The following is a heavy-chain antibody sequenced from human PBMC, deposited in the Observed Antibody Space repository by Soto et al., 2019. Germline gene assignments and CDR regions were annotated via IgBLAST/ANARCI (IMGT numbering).Heavy chain of an antibody. CDR3: ARAWGRVFGY. Sequence: QVQLQESGPGLVKPSETLSLTCTVSGGSISSYYWSWIRQPPGKALEWIGYIYYSGSTNYNPSLKRRVTISVDTSKNQFSLKLSSVAAADTAGYYGARAWGRVFGYWGQGTLVTVSS. CDR2: IYYSGST. J-gene: IGHJ4*02. D-gene: IGHD2-15*01. V-gene: IGHV4-59*01. CDR1: GGSISSYY.